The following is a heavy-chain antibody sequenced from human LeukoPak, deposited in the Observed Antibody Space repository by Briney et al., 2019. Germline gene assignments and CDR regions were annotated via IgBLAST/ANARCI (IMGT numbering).Heavy chain of an antibody. J-gene: IGHJ5*02. CDR3: AKVNSYSSSWFGWFDP. Sequence: GGSLRLSCAASGFTFSSYGMSWVRQAPGEGLEWVSAISGSGGSTYYADSVKGRFTISRDNSKNTLYLQMNSLRAEDTAVYYCAKVNSYSSSWFGWFDPWGQGTLVTVSS. CDR2: ISGSGGST. V-gene: IGHV3-23*01. CDR1: GFTFSSYG. D-gene: IGHD6-13*01.